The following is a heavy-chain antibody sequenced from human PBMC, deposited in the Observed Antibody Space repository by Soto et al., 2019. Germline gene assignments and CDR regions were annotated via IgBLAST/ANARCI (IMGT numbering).Heavy chain of an antibody. CDR2: ISSSSSYI. V-gene: IGHV3-21*01. J-gene: IGHJ6*03. CDR1: GFTFSSYS. CDR3: AMTPLDYADYYYYYMDV. D-gene: IGHD4-17*01. Sequence: EVQLVESGGGLVKPGGSLRLSCAASGFTFSSYSMNWVRQAPGKGLEWVSSISSSSSYIYYADSVKGRFTISRDNAKNSLYLQMNSLRAEDTAVYYCAMTPLDYADYYYYYMDVWGKGTTVTVSS.